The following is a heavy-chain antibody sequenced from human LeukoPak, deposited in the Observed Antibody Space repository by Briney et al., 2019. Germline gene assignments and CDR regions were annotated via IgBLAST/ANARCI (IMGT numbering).Heavy chain of an antibody. CDR1: GFTFSSYG. D-gene: IGHD3-3*01. V-gene: IGHV3-30*02. Sequence: GGSLRLSCAASGFTFSSYGMHWVRQAPGKGLEWVAFIRYDGSNKYYADSVKGRFTISRDNSKNTLYLQMNSLRAEDTAVYYCANGYYDFWSGYRYFDYWGQGTLVTVSS. CDR2: IRYDGSNK. CDR3: ANGYYDFWSGYRYFDY. J-gene: IGHJ4*02.